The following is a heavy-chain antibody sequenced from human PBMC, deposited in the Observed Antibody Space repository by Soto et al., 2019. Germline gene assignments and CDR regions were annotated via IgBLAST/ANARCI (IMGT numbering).Heavy chain of an antibody. D-gene: IGHD3-3*01. Sequence: EVQLVESGGGLVKPGVSLRLSCAASGFSINNAWMHWVRQAPGKGLEWVGRVKSKADGGTADYAAPVKGRFTISRDDSKNTQYLQMNSMKLEDTAVYYCNSYPDFWGGHTPLWGQGTLVTVSS. J-gene: IGHJ4*02. CDR2: VKSKADGGTA. CDR1: GFSINNAW. V-gene: IGHV3-15*07. CDR3: NSYPDFWGGHTPL.